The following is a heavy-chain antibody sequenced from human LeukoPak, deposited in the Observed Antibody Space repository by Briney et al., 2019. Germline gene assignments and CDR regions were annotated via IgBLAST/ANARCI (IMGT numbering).Heavy chain of an antibody. D-gene: IGHD7-27*01. CDR3: ARGDWGRGNYFDY. V-gene: IGHV3-33*01. CDR1: GFTFSSYG. Sequence: GGSLRLSCAASGFTFSSYGMHWVRQAPGKGLEWVAVIWYDGSNKYYADSVKGRFTISRDNSKNTLYLQMNSLRAEDTAVYYCARGDWGRGNYFDYWGQGTLVTVSS. CDR2: IWYDGSNK. J-gene: IGHJ4*02.